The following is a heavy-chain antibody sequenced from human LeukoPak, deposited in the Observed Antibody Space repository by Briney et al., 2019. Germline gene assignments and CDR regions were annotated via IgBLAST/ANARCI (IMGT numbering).Heavy chain of an antibody. J-gene: IGHJ4*02. CDR3: ARTLFLTGYSAAFDS. D-gene: IGHD3-9*01. CDR2: INPNSGGT. Sequence: GASVKLSCKASGYTFTDYYMHWVRQAPGQGLEWMGWINPNSGGTNYAQKFQGRVTMTRDTSISTAYMEVSRLRSDDTAVYYCARTLFLTGYSAAFDSWGQGTLVTVSS. V-gene: IGHV1-2*02. CDR1: GYTFTDYY.